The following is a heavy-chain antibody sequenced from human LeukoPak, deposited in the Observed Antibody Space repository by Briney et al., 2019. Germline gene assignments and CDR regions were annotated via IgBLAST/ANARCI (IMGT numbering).Heavy chain of an antibody. Sequence: SDTLSLTCTLSGHSISRYYWSWMRQPPGKGLEWIGYIHYSGSTNNNPSLKSPLTLSIDTSKNQFSLKLSSVTAADTAVYYCARNYASGNYCDFYYYNMDVWGQGTTVTVSS. V-gene: IGHV4-59*07. J-gene: IGHJ6*02. D-gene: IGHD3-10*01. CDR2: IHYSGST. CDR1: GHSISRYY. CDR3: ARNYASGNYCDFYYYNMDV.